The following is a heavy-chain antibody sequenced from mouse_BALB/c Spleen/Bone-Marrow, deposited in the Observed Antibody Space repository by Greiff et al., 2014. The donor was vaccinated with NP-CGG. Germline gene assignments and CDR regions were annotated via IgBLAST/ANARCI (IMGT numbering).Heavy chain of an antibody. CDR3: VRPYNYATDY. V-gene: IGHV5-17*02. D-gene: IGHD2-10*01. Sequence: DVKLVESGGGLVQPGGSRKLSCAASGFTFSSFGMHWVRQAPEKGLEWVAYINSGSSTIYYADTVKGRFTISRDNPKNTVFLQMTSLRSEDTAMYYCVRPYNYATDYWGQGTSVTVSS. CDR2: INSGSSTI. J-gene: IGHJ4*01. CDR1: GFTFSSFG.